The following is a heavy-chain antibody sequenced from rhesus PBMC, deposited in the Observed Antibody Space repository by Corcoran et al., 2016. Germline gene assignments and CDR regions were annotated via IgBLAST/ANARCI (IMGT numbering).Heavy chain of an antibody. Sequence: QLQLQESGPGLVKPSETLSVTCAVSGGSISSSYWSWIRQAPGKGLEWIGYIYGSGSSTNYNPSLKRRVTLSVDTSKNQLSLKLSSVTTADTAVYYCARGGRNPYFDYWGQGVLVTVSS. D-gene: IGHD4-17*01. CDR1: GGSISSSY. CDR2: IYGSGSST. J-gene: IGHJ4*01. V-gene: IGHV4-169*01. CDR3: ARGGRNPYFDY.